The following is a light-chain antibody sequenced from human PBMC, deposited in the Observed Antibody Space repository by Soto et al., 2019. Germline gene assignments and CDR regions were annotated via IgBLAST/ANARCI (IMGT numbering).Light chain of an antibody. CDR3: SSHTSVNTRV. CDR2: EVT. J-gene: IGLJ1*01. CDR1: SSDVGTYDY. Sequence: QSVLTQPASVSGSPGQSIAISCPGTSSDVGTYDYVSWYQQYPDKAPKLIIYEVTQRPSGVSNRFSGSKSGNTASLTISGLQAEDEADYYCSSHTSVNTRVFGTGTKVTVL. V-gene: IGLV2-14*01.